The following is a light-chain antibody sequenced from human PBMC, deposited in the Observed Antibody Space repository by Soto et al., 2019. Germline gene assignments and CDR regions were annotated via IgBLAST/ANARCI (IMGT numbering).Light chain of an antibody. V-gene: IGKV3D-15*01. CDR2: GAS. J-gene: IGKJ1*01. CDR1: QSISIN. CDR3: QQFRNWPWT. Sequence: VLTQSPATLSLSPGERATLSCRASQSISINLAWYQHKPGQAPRLLIHGASTRATGVPARISGSGSGTEFTLTISSLQSEDFAVYYCQQFRNWPWTFGQGTKVDIK.